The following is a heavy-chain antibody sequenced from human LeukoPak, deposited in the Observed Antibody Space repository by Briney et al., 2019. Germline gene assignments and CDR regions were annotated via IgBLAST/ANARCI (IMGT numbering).Heavy chain of an antibody. D-gene: IGHD4-17*01. CDR2: MNPNSGNT. CDR3: ARGVDYGDYTDY. CDR1: GYTFTSHD. J-gene: IGHJ4*02. V-gene: IGHV1-8*01. Sequence: SVKVSCKASGYTFTSHDINWVRQATGQGLEWMGWMNPNSGNTGYAQKFQGRVTMTRNTSISTAYMELSSLRSEDTAVYYCARGVDYGDYTDYWGQGTLVTVSS.